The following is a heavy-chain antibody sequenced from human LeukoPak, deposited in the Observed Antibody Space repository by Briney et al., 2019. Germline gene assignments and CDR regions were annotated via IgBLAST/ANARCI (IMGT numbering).Heavy chain of an antibody. CDR3: AIRDGHTDH. CDR1: GYTFTNYA. CDR2: INPANGYT. Sequence: GASVKVSCKTSGYTFTNYAMHWVRQAPGHTIEWLAWINPANGYTRYSQHFQDRATVSSDTSADTAYMEMSSLRSEDKAIYYCAIRDGHTDHWGQGTLVTVSS. V-gene: IGHV1-3*03. J-gene: IGHJ4*02. D-gene: IGHD5-24*01.